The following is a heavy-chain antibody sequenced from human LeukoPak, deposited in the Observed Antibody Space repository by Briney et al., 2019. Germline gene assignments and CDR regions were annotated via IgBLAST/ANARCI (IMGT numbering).Heavy chain of an antibody. J-gene: IGHJ3*02. V-gene: IGHV5-51*01. Sequence: GESLKISCKGSGYSFTSYWIGWVRQMPGKGLEWMGIIYPGDSDTRYSPSFQGQVIISADKSISTAYLQWSSLKASDTAMYYCASRKGDYSSSNDAFDIWGQGTMVTVSS. CDR2: IYPGDSDT. CDR1: GYSFTSYW. D-gene: IGHD6-6*01. CDR3: ASRKGDYSSSNDAFDI.